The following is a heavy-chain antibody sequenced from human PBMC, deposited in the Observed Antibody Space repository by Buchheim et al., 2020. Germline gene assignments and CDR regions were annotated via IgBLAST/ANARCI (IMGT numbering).Heavy chain of an antibody. CDR2: IKQDGSEK. V-gene: IGHV3-7*01. J-gene: IGHJ2*01. Sequence: EVQLVESGGGLVQPGGSLRLSCAASGFAFSTYWMSWVRQAPGKGLEWVANIKQDGSEKYYVDPVKGRFTISRDNAKTSLYLQMNSLRAEDTAVYYCAIGSPMVRGVITNWYFDLWGRGTL. CDR3: AIGSPMVRGVITNWYFDL. D-gene: IGHD3-10*01. CDR1: GFAFSTYW.